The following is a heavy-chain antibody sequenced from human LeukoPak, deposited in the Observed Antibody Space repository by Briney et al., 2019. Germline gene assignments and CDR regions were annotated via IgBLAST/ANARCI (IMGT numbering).Heavy chain of an antibody. Sequence: SGTLSLTCAVSGVSISSSNWWSWVRQPPGKGLEWIGETHYSGSINYNPSLKSRVAISVDKSKNQFSLRLSSVTAADTAVYYCAEQPYNYYAMDVWGQGTTVTVSS. V-gene: IGHV4-4*02. CDR3: AEQPYNYYAMDV. J-gene: IGHJ6*02. CDR1: GVSISSSNW. D-gene: IGHD2-2*02. CDR2: THYSGSI.